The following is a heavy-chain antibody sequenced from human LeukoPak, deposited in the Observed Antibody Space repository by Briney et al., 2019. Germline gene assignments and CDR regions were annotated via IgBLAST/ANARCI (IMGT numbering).Heavy chain of an antibody. CDR1: GGSISSGGYY. CDR3: ARQGGGSYMVRGATPHFDY. D-gene: IGHD3-10*01. V-gene: IGHV4-30-2*01. J-gene: IGHJ4*02. Sequence: PSQTLSLTCTVSGGSISSGGYYWSWIRQPPGKGLEWIGYIYHSGSTYYNPSLKSRVTISVDRSKNQFSLKLSSVTAADTAVYYCARQGGGSYMVRGATPHFDYWGQGTLVTVSS. CDR2: IYHSGST.